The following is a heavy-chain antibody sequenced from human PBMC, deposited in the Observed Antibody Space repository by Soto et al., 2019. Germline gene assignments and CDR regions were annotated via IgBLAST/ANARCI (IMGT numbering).Heavy chain of an antibody. D-gene: IGHD6-13*01. CDR2: HYSGGST. J-gene: IGHJ6*02. V-gene: IGHV3-53*01. Sequence: GGSLRLSCAISGFSVSSNYLSWVRQAPGKGLEWVSVHYSGGSTYYADSVKGRFTISRDNSKNTLYLQMNSLRAEDTAVYYCAKVLAAAGRGSYYYYYGMDVWGQGTTVTVSS. CDR1: GFSVSSNY. CDR3: AKVLAAAGRGSYYYYYGMDV.